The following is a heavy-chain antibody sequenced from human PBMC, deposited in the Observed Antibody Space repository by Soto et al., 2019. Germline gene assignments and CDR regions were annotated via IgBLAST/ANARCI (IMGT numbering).Heavy chain of an antibody. CDR2: IYYSGST. Sequence: SETLSLTCTVSGGSISSGGYYWSWIRQHPGKGLEWIGYIYYSGSTYYNPSLKSRVTISVDTSKNQFSLKLSSVTAADTAVYYCARDPFFNYYDSSGFDYWGQGTLVTVSS. V-gene: IGHV4-31*03. CDR3: ARDPFFNYYDSSGFDY. J-gene: IGHJ4*02. CDR1: GGSISSGGYY. D-gene: IGHD3-22*01.